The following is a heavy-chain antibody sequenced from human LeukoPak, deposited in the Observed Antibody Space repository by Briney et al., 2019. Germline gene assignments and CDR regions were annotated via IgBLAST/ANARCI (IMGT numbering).Heavy chain of an antibody. CDR1: GGTFSSYA. CDR2: IIPILGIA. Sequence: RASVKVSCTASGGTFSSYAISWVRQAPGQGLEWMSRIIPILGIANYAQKFQGRVTITADKSTSTAYMELSSLRSEDTAVYYCARDRDYYDSSGYYGDAFDIWGQGTMVTVSS. J-gene: IGHJ3*02. D-gene: IGHD3-22*01. V-gene: IGHV1-69*04. CDR3: ARDRDYYDSSGYYGDAFDI.